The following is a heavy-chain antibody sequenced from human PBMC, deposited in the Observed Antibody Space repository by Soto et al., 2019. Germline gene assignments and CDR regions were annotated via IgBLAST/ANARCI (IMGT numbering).Heavy chain of an antibody. V-gene: IGHV1-69*12. CDR2: IIPIFGTA. CDR1: GGTFSSYA. Sequence: QVQLVQSGAEVKKPGSSVKVSCKASGGTFSSYAISWVRQAPGQGLEWMGGIIPIFGTANYAQKFQGRVRMXXDXSXXTAYLELSSLSSEDTAVYYCARDADSTIAARPWVYWGQGTLVTVSS. CDR3: ARDADSTIAARPWVY. J-gene: IGHJ4*02. D-gene: IGHD6-6*01.